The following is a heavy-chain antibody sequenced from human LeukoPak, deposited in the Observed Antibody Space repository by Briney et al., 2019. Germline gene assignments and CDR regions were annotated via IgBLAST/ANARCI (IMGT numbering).Heavy chain of an antibody. CDR2: ISAYNGNT. CDR1: GYTFTSYG. J-gene: IGHJ5*02. D-gene: IGHD6-13*01. CDR3: ARDWGIAAAAPAGNWFDP. Sequence: ASVKVSCKASGYTFTSYGISWVRQAPGQGLEWMGWISAYNGNTNYAQKLQGRVTMTTDTSTSTAYMELRSLRSDDTAVYYCARDWGIAAAAPAGNWFDPWGQGTLVTVSS. V-gene: IGHV1-18*01.